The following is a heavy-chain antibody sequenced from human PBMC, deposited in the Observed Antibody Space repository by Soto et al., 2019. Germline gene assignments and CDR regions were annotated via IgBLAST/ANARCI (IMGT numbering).Heavy chain of an antibody. CDR3: ARMGSGFYWYY. CDR2: INAGNGNT. V-gene: IGHV1-3*01. J-gene: IGHJ4*02. Sequence: QVQLVQSGAEVKKPGASVKVSCKASGYTFTTYAIHWVRQAPGQRLEWMGWINAGNGNTEYSQKFQGRVTITRDTSASTAYMELSSLRSEDTAVYYCARMGSGFYWYYWGQGTLVTVSS. D-gene: IGHD1-26*01. CDR1: GYTFTTYA.